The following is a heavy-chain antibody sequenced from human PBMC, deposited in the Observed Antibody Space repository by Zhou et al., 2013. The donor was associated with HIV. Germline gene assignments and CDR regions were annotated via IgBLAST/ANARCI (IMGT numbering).Heavy chain of an antibody. D-gene: IGHD2-2*01. Sequence: QVQLQESGPGLVKPSQTLSLTCTVSGGSISSGSYYWSWIRQPAGKGLEWIGHIYTSGSTNYNPSLKSRVTISVDTSKNQFSLKLSSVTAADTAVYYCARAHSCTDCDYWGQGTPGSPSPQ. CDR2: IYTSGST. CDR1: GGSISSGSYY. V-gene: IGHV4-61*09. CDR3: ARAHSCTDCDY. J-gene: IGHJ4*02.